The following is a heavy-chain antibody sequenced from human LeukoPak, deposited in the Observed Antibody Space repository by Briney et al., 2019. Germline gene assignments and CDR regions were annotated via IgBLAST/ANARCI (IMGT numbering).Heavy chain of an antibody. CDR2: IYSGGMT. Sequence: SETLSLTCNVSGGSMSSYYWSWIRQPPRKGMEWIGYIYSGGMTNYNPSLKSRVTISVDTSKNQFSLKVTSVTAADSAVYYCARNNYDSAGVGYLYYMDVWGKGTTVTISS. V-gene: IGHV4-59*01. CDR3: ARNNYDSAGVGYLYYMDV. J-gene: IGHJ6*03. CDR1: GGSMSSYY. D-gene: IGHD3-22*01.